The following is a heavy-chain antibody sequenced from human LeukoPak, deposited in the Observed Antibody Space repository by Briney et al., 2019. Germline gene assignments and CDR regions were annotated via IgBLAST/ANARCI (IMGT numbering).Heavy chain of an antibody. CDR1: GFTFSTYA. V-gene: IGHV3-21*01. Sequence: GGSLRLSCAASGFTFSTYAMTWVRQAPGKGLEWVSSISSSSSYIYYADSVKGRFTISRDNAKNSLYLQMNSLRAEDTAVYYCARSDSSGYFTHFDYWGQGTLVTVSS. CDR3: ARSDSSGYFTHFDY. D-gene: IGHD3-22*01. J-gene: IGHJ4*02. CDR2: ISSSSSYI.